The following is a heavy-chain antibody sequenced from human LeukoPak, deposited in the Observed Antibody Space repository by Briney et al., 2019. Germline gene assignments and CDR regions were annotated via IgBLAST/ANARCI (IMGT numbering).Heavy chain of an antibody. V-gene: IGHV3-74*01. CDR2: INSDESST. CDR1: GFTFSSYW. J-gene: IGHJ4*02. CDR3: ARSYCSGGSCHKTGIDFDY. D-gene: IGHD2-15*01. Sequence: GGSLRLSCAASGFTFSSYWMHWVRQAPGKGLVWVSRINSDESSTSYADSVKGRFTISRDNAKNTLYPQMNSLRAEDTAVYYCARSYCSGGSCHKTGIDFDYWGQGTLVTVSS.